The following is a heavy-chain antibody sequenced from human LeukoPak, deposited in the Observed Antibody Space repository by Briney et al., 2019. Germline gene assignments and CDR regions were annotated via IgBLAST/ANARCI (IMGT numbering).Heavy chain of an antibody. J-gene: IGHJ4*02. Sequence: GGSLRLSCAASGFTFSSYGMHWVRQAPGKGLEWVSVIYSGGSTYYADSVKGRFTISRDNSKNTLYLQMNSLRAEDTAVYYCARGIIRSGLYYFDYWGQGTLVTVSS. CDR2: IYSGGST. V-gene: IGHV3-53*01. CDR1: GFTFSSYG. CDR3: ARGIIRSGLYYFDY. D-gene: IGHD1-14*01.